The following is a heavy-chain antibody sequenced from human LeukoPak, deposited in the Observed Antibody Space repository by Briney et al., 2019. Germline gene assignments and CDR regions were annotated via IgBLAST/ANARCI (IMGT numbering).Heavy chain of an antibody. CDR2: VYSSGSA. CDR3: ARRSRSGFFDY. V-gene: IGHV4-39*01. J-gene: IGHJ4*02. Sequence: PSETLSLTCAVSGGSINSNTYYWGWIRQPPGKGLEWIGSVYSSGSAYYNPSLKSRVAISVDTSKNQFSLRLSSVTAPDTAVYYCARRSRSGFFDYWGQGTLVTVSS. D-gene: IGHD3-10*01. CDR1: GGSINSNTYY.